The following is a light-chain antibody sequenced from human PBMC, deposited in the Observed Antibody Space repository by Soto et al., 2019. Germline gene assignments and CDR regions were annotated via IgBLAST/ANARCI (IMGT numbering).Light chain of an antibody. V-gene: IGKV1-5*01. Sequence: DIQVTQSPPTLSASVGDRVTITFRASQTISTWMAWYQQKPGKAPKLLVYDASTLQSGVASRFSGSGSGTEFTLIISGLQPDDSATYYCQQYNSYPWTFGQGTKVDI. CDR3: QQYNSYPWT. CDR2: DAS. CDR1: QTISTW. J-gene: IGKJ1*01.